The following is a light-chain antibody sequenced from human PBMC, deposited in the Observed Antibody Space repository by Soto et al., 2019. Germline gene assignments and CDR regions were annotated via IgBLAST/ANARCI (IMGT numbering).Light chain of an antibody. CDR2: GAS. CDR1: QDISTL. J-gene: IGKJ4*01. Sequence: DIQMTQSPSSVSASIGDTVTITCRASQDISTLLAWYRQKPGKAPKLLIYGASTLESGVPSRFSGRGSGTDFTLTISSLKPVDFATYFCQQADSFPLTSGGGTKVDIK. CDR3: QQADSFPLT. V-gene: IGKV1D-12*01.